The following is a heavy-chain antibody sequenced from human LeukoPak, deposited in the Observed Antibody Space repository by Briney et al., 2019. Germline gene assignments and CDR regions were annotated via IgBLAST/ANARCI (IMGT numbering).Heavy chain of an antibody. V-gene: IGHV3-48*01. CDR1: GFTFSSYS. Sequence: GGSLRLSCAASGFTFSSYSMNWVRQAPGKGLEWVSYISSSSSTIYYADSVNGRFTISRDNAKNSLYLQINSMRAEDTAVYYCARVSYDFWIGYYTDYWGQGTLVTVSS. D-gene: IGHD3-3*01. CDR2: ISSSSSTI. CDR3: ARVSYDFWIGYYTDY. J-gene: IGHJ4*02.